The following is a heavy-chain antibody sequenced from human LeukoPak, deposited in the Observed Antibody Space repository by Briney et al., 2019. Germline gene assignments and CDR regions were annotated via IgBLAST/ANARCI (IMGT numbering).Heavy chain of an antibody. CDR3: ARDRGSSSLIYFDY. CDR2: ITGSGGST. CDR1: GFTFSSYA. D-gene: IGHD6-13*01. Sequence: GGSLRLSCAASGFTFSSYAMSWVRQAPGKGLEWVSGITGSGGSTYYADSVKGRFIVSRDNSKNTLYLQMNSLRVEDTAVYYCARDRGSSSLIYFDYCGQGTLVTVSS. V-gene: IGHV3-23*01. J-gene: IGHJ4*02.